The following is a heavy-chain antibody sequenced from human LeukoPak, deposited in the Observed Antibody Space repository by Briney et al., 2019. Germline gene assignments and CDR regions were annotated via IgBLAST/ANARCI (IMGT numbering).Heavy chain of an antibody. CDR3: AREVVLDY. V-gene: IGHV3-21*01. CDR1: GFTFSSYE. J-gene: IGHJ4*02. Sequence: KPGGSLRLSCAASGFTFSSYEMNWVRQAPGKGLEWVSSITSSSIYTNYAESVKGRFTISRDNAKNSLYLQMNSLRAEDTAVYYCAREVVLDYWGQGTLVTVSS. D-gene: IGHD3-22*01. CDR2: ITSSSIYT.